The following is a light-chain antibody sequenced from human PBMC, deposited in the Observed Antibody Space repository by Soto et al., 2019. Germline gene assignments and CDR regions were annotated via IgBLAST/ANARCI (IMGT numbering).Light chain of an antibody. CDR1: QDIGSY. CDR3: QQLNSYPT. J-gene: IGKJ3*01. V-gene: IGKV1-9*01. Sequence: DIQLTQSPSFLSASVGDRVTITCRASQDIGSYLGWYQQKPGKAPKLLIFAANTLLTGVPFRFSGSGSGTEFTLIISSLQPEDFATYYCQQLNSYPTFGPGTKVEIK. CDR2: AAN.